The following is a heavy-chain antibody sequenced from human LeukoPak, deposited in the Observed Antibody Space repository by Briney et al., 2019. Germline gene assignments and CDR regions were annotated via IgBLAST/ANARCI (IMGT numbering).Heavy chain of an antibody. Sequence: SETLSLTCAVYGGSLSGYYWSWIRPPPGKGLEWIGEINHSGSTNYNPSLKSRVTISVDTSKNQFSLKLSSVTAADTAVYYCARGVSRWFFAAAGTTSYYFDYWGQGTLVTVSS. D-gene: IGHD1-1*01. CDR1: GGSLSGYY. CDR2: INHSGST. J-gene: IGHJ4*02. CDR3: ARGVSRWFFAAAGTTSYYFDY. V-gene: IGHV4-34*01.